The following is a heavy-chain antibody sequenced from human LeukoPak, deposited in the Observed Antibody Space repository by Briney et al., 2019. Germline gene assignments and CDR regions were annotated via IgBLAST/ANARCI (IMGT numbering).Heavy chain of an antibody. CDR1: GYTFTGYY. J-gene: IGHJ4*02. CDR2: INPNSGGT. Sequence: ASVKVSCKASGYTFTGYYMHWVQQAPGQGLEWMGRINPNSGGTNYAQKFQGRVTMTRDTSISTAYMELSGLRSDDTAVYYCGTLLSNGPFDYWGQGSLVTVSS. CDR3: GTLLSNGPFDY. V-gene: IGHV1-2*06.